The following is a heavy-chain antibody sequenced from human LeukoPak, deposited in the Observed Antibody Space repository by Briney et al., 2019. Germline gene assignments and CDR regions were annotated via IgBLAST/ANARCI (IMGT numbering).Heavy chain of an antibody. CDR2: ISWNSGSI. CDR3: AEDSYYDSSGYYSN. V-gene: IGHV3-9*01. Sequence: GGSLRLSCAASGFTFDDYAMHWVRQAPGKGLEWVSGISWNSGSIGYADSVKGRFTISRDNAKNSLYLQMNSLRAEDTALYYCAEDSYYDSSGYYSNWGQGTLVTVSS. D-gene: IGHD3-22*01. J-gene: IGHJ4*02. CDR1: GFTFDDYA.